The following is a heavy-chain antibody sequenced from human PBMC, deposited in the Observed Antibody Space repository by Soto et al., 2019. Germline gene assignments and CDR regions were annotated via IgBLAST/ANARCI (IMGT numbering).Heavy chain of an antibody. CDR1: GFTFSSYA. V-gene: IGHV3-23*01. D-gene: IGHD2-15*01. J-gene: IGHJ3*02. CDR3: AKDRGGCSGGSCFDAFDI. Sequence: GGSLRLSSAASGFTFSSYAMSWVRQAPGKGLEWVSAISGSGGSTYYADSVKGRFTISRDNSKNTLYLQMNSLRAEDTAVYYCAKDRGGCSGGSCFDAFDIWGQGTMVTVSS. CDR2: ISGSGGST.